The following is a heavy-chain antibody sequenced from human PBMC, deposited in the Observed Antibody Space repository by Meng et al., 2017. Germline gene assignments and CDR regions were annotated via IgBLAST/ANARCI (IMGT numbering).Heavy chain of an antibody. V-gene: IGHV4-34*01. J-gene: IGHJ4*02. D-gene: IGHD2-15*01. CDR3: ARVGYCSGGSCYSD. CDR1: GGSFSGYY. Sequence: SETLSLTCAVYGGSFSGYYWSWIRQPPGKGLEWIGEINHSGSTNYNPSLKSRVTISVDTSKNQFSLKLSSVTAADTAVYYCARVGYCSGGSCYSDWGQGTLVTVSS. CDR2: INHSGST.